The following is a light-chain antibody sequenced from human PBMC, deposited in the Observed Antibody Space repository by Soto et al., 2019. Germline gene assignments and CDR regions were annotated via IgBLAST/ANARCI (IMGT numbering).Light chain of an antibody. CDR1: QTVYTW. V-gene: IGKV1-5*03. CDR3: QQYSSYSPYT. Sequence: DIQMTQSPSTLSASIGDRLTITCRASQTVYTWLAWYQQKPGTAPKLLIYEASTLHSGVPSRFSGSGSGTEFTLVISRLQPDDLATYYCQQYSSYSPYTFGQGTKVEI. J-gene: IGKJ2*01. CDR2: EAS.